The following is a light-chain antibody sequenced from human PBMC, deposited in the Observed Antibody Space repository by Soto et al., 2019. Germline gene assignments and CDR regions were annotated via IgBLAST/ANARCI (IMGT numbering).Light chain of an antibody. CDR1: SSDVGGYKY. CDR2: EVN. Sequence: QSALTQPPSASGSPGQSVTISCTGTSSDVGGYKYVSWYQQHPGKAPKLMIFEVNKRPSGVPDRFSGSKSGNTASLTVSGLQAEDEAVYYCSSYAGINNLGVFGTGTKLTVL. CDR3: SSYAGINNLGV. J-gene: IGLJ1*01. V-gene: IGLV2-8*01.